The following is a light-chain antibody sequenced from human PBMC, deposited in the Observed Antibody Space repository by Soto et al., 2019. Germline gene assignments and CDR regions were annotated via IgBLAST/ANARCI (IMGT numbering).Light chain of an antibody. CDR1: QSISSW. J-gene: IGKJ1*01. Sequence: DLQMTQSPSTLSASVGDRVTITCRASQSISSWLAWYQQKPGKAPKLLIYDASSLESGVPSRFSGSGSGTEFTLTISSLQPDDFATYYCQQYNSYSPSPTFGQGTKVEIK. CDR3: QQYNSYSPSPT. V-gene: IGKV1-5*01. CDR2: DAS.